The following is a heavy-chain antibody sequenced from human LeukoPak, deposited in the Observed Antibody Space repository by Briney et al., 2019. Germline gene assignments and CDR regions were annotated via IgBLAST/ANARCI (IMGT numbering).Heavy chain of an antibody. CDR1: GGSISSSSYY. D-gene: IGHD5-12*01. Sequence: SETLSLTCTASGGSISSSSYYWGWIRQPPGKGLEWIGNIHYSGSTFYNPSLKSRVTISVDTSKNQFSLNLTSVTAADAAVYYCARDLGYSGFDWAPWGQGTLVTVSS. V-gene: IGHV4-39*07. J-gene: IGHJ5*02. CDR2: IHYSGST. CDR3: ARDLGYSGFDWAP.